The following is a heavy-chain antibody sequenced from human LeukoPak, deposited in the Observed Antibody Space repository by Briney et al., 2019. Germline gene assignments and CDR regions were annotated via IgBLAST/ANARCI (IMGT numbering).Heavy chain of an antibody. V-gene: IGHV2-5*02. Sequence: TLSLTCTVSGGSISSSSYYWGWIRQPPGKALEWLALIYWDDDKRYSPSLKSRLTITKDTSKNQVVLTMTNMDPVDTATYYCAHRQTFYGPNFDAFDIWGQGTMVTVSS. CDR3: AHRQTFYGPNFDAFDI. D-gene: IGHD4/OR15-4a*01. J-gene: IGHJ3*02. CDR2: IYWDDDK. CDR1: GGSISSSSYY.